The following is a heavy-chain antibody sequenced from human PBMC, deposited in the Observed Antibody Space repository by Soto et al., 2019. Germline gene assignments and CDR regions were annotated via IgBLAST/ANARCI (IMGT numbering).Heavy chain of an antibody. D-gene: IGHD2-15*01. CDR1: GYTFTRYT. Sequence: QVQLVQSGAEVKKPGASLKISCKASGYTFTRYTMNWVRQAPGQRLEWMGWLNPDNGNTKSSQKFQDSVIITRDTSSSTAYMDLSSLRYEDTAVYYCARGIATGQLDPWGQGTLVTVSS. CDR3: ARGIATGQLDP. CDR2: LNPDNGNT. V-gene: IGHV1-3*01. J-gene: IGHJ5*02.